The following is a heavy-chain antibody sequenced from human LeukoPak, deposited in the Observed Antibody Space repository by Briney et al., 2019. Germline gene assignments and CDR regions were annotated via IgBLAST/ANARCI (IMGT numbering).Heavy chain of an antibody. V-gene: IGHV1-69*05. J-gene: IGHJ6*03. CDR1: GLTLSTYA. CDR2: IIPMFGSA. CDR3: ASSPRIVGRLDYYYYMDV. Sequence: SVKVSCKASGLTLSTYAISWVRQAPGQGLEWMGGIIPMFGSAHYAQKFQDRVTITTDESTTIAYMELSSLRSEDTAVYYCASSPRIVGRLDYYYYMDVWGKGTTVTASS. D-gene: IGHD6-6*01.